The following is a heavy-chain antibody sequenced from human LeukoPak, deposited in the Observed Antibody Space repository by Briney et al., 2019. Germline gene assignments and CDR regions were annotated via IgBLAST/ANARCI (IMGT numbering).Heavy chain of an antibody. V-gene: IGHV3-21*01. CDR1: GFTFSSYS. J-gene: IGHJ4*02. D-gene: IGHD3-9*01. Sequence: GGSLRLSCAASGFTFSSYSMNWVRQAPGKGLEWVSSISSSSSYTYYADSVKGRFTISRDNAKNSLYLQMNSLRAEDTAVYYCARESTISGENYWGQGTLVTVSS. CDR3: ARESTISGENY. CDR2: ISSSSSYT.